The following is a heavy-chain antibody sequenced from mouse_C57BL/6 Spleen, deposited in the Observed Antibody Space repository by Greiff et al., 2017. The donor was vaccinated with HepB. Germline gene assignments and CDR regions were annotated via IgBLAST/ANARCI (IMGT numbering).Heavy chain of an antibody. CDR1: GYAFSSYW. CDR2: IYPGDGDT. Sequence: QVQLQQSGAELVKPGASVKISCKASGYAFSSYWMNWVKQRPGKGLEWIGQIYPGDGDTNYNGKFKGKATLTADKSSSTAYMQLSSLTSEDSAVYFCARWDYSTYYFDYWGQGTTLTVSS. J-gene: IGHJ2*01. D-gene: IGHD2-5*01. V-gene: IGHV1-80*01. CDR3: ARWDYSTYYFDY.